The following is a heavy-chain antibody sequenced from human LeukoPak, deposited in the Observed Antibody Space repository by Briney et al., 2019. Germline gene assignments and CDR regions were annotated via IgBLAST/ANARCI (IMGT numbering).Heavy chain of an antibody. CDR1: GGTFSSYA. Sequence: GSSVKVSCKASGGTFSSYAISWVRQAPGQGLEWMGRIIPILGIANYAQKFQGRVTITADESTSTAYMELSSLRSEDTAVYYCAREVDYYFDYWGQGTLVTVSS. J-gene: IGHJ4*02. CDR3: AREVDYYFDY. V-gene: IGHV1-69*04. D-gene: IGHD3/OR15-3a*01. CDR2: IIPILGIA.